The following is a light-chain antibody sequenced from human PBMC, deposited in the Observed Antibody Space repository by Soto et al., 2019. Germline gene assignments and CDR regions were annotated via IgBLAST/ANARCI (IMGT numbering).Light chain of an antibody. V-gene: IGKV3-20*01. CDR2: GAS. CDR3: LQFGNSPLYS. CDR1: QIVISRY. J-gene: IGKJ2*03. Sequence: EIVLTQSPGTLSLSPGERATLSCRASQIVISRYLAWYQQKPGQAPRHLIYGASSRASGIPDRFSGSGSGTDFSLTISRLQPEDFAVYYCLQFGNSPLYSFGQGTKLEI.